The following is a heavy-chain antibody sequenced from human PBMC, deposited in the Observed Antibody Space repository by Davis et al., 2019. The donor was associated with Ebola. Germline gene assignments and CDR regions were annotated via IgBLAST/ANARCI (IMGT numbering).Heavy chain of an antibody. J-gene: IGHJ3*02. CDR2: INSDGSST. Sequence: GESLKISCAASGFTFSSYSMNWVRQAPGKGLVWVSRINSDGSSTSYADSVKGRFTISRDNAKNTLYLQMNSLRAEDTAVYYCARVGYYYDSSGYYSGAFDIWGQGTMVTVSS. D-gene: IGHD3-22*01. CDR1: GFTFSSYS. V-gene: IGHV3-74*01. CDR3: ARVGYYYDSSGYYSGAFDI.